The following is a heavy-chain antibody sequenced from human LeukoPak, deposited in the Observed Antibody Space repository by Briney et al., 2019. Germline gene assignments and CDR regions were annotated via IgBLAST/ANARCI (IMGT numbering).Heavy chain of an antibody. Sequence: PGGSLRLSCAASGFTFSSYWMSWVRQAPGKGLEWVSYISSSGSTTYYADSVKGRFTISRDNAKNSLFLEMNSLRAEDTAVYYCAREQGTHYYDSSGNYARSGAFDIWGQGTMVTVSS. CDR3: AREQGTHYYDSSGNYARSGAFDI. CDR2: ISSSGSTT. V-gene: IGHV3-48*04. CDR1: GFTFSSYW. D-gene: IGHD3-22*01. J-gene: IGHJ3*02.